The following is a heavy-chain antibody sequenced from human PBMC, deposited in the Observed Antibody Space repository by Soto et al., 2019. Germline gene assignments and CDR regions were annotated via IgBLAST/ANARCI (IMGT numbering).Heavy chain of an antibody. CDR1: GGSISSSSYY. D-gene: IGHD3-10*01. CDR3: ARPVSPMRGFGELDYWFDN. Sequence: SKNLSLTCTVSGGSISSSSYYWGWIRQPPGKGLEWIGSIYYSGSTYYNPSLKSRVTISVDTSKNQFSLKMSSVTAADPAVYYCARPVSPMRGFGELDYWFDNWGQGTLVTVSS. V-gene: IGHV4-39*01. CDR2: IYYSGST. J-gene: IGHJ5*02.